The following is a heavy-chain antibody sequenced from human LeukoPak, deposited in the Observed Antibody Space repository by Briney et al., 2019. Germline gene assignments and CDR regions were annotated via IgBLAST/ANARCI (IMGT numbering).Heavy chain of an antibody. V-gene: IGHV4-30-2*01. CDR3: ARETTVAAFDI. J-gene: IGHJ3*02. CDR1: GGSISSGGYS. CDR2: IYHSGSA. Sequence: SETLSLTCAVSGGSISSGGYSWSWIRQPPGKGLEWIGYIYHSGSAYYNPSLKSRVTISVDRSKNQFSLKLSSVTAADTAVYYCARETTVAAFDIWGQGTMVTVSS. D-gene: IGHD4-17*01.